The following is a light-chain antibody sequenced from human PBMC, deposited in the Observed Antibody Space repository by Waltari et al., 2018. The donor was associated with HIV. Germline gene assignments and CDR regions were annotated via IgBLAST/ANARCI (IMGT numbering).Light chain of an antibody. CDR3: AAWDDILSGWV. V-gene: IGLV1-47*01. J-gene: IGLJ3*02. CDR2: RDN. CDR1: SANIGNT. Sequence: QSVLTQPPSASGAPGQRVTISCSGSSANIGNTVYWYQQLPGTAPKVLIYRDNQRPSWVPDRFSGSRSGTSASLDVSGLRSEDEANYICAAWDDILSGWVFGGGTKLTVL.